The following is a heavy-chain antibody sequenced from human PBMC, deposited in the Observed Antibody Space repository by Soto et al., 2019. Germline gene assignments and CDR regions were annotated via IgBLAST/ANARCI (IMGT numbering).Heavy chain of an antibody. CDR1: GFSFTTYA. CDR2: ISDDGSIK. J-gene: IGHJ4*02. Sequence: GGSLRLSCAASGFSFTTYAMHWVRQAPGKGLEWVAVISDDGSIKYYADSVKGRFTISRDNPKNTFYLQMNSLRGDDTALYYCARAIETAMDPCDYWGQGALVTVPQ. V-gene: IGHV3-30-3*01. D-gene: IGHD5-18*01. CDR3: ARAIETAMDPCDY.